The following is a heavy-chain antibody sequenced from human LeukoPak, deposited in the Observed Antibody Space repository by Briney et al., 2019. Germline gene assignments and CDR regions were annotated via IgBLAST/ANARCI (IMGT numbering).Heavy chain of an antibody. V-gene: IGHV4-38-2*02. J-gene: IGHJ4*02. D-gene: IGHD5-12*01. CDR1: GYSISSGYY. CDR3: AREGSYDV. CDR2: IYHSGST. Sequence: PSETLSLTCTVSGYSISSGYYWGWIRQPPGKGLEWIGSIYHSGSTYYNPSLKSRVTISVDTSKNQFSLKLSSVTAADTAVYYCAREGSYDVGGQGTLVTVSS.